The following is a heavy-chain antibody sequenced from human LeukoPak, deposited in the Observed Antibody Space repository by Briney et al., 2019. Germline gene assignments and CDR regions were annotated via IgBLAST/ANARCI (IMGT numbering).Heavy chain of an antibody. CDR1: GFTFSSYH. J-gene: IGHJ4*02. CDR2: IYYSGST. D-gene: IGHD3-10*01. CDR3: ARTRYYYGSRSYGAPYYFDY. Sequence: GSLRLSCEVSGFTFSSYHMNWVRQPPGKGLEWSESIYYSGSTYYNPSLKNRLTISVDTSKNKFSLKLSSVTAADTAVYYCARTRYYYGSRSYGAPYYFDYWGQGTLVTVSS. V-gene: IGHV4-39*01.